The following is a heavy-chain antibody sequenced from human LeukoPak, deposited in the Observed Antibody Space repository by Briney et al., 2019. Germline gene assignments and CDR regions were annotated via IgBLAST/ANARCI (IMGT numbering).Heavy chain of an antibody. Sequence: GSLRLSCAASGFTFSSYGMHWVRQAPGKGLEWVAVISYDGSNKYYADSVKGRFTISRDNSKNTLYLQMNSLRAEDTAVYYCASLYSSSSGLDYWGQGTLVTVSS. CDR2: ISYDGSNK. V-gene: IGHV3-30*03. CDR1: GFTFSSYG. J-gene: IGHJ4*02. CDR3: ASLYSSSSGLDY. D-gene: IGHD6-6*01.